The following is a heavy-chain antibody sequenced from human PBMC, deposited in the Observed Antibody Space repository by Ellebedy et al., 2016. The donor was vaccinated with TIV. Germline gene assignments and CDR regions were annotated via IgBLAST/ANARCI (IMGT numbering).Heavy chain of an antibody. CDR2: IIPIFGTA. V-gene: IGHV1-69*06. Sequence: SVKVSXXASGGTFSSYAISWVRQAPGQGLEWMGGIIPIFGTANYAQKFQGRVTITADKSTSTAYMELSSLRSEDTAVYYCARDRVVPAATLTYYYGMDVWGQGTTVTVSS. D-gene: IGHD2-2*01. CDR3: ARDRVVPAATLTYYYGMDV. CDR1: GGTFSSYA. J-gene: IGHJ6*02.